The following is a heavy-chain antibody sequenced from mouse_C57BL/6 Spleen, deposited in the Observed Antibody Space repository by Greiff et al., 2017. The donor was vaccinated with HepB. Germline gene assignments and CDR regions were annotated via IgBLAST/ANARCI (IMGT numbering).Heavy chain of an antibody. J-gene: IGHJ2*01. Sequence: EVKLQESGPGLVKPSQSLSLTCSVTGYSITSGYYWNWIRQFPGNKLEWMGYISYDGSNNYNPSLKNRISITRDTSKNQFFLKLNSVTTEDTATYYCAREEIYYYGSSHLDYWGQGTTLTVSS. V-gene: IGHV3-6*01. CDR2: ISYDGSN. D-gene: IGHD1-1*01. CDR1: GYSITSGYY. CDR3: AREEIYYYGSSHLDY.